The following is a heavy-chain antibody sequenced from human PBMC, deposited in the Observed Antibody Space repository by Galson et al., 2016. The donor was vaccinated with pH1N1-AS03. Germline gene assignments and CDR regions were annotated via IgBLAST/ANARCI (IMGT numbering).Heavy chain of an antibody. V-gene: IGHV3-23*01. CDR3: AKGRGWPVWHYSMDV. CDR2: ISGRGDSA. J-gene: IGHJ6*02. D-gene: IGHD6-19*01. CDR1: GFTLSSYA. Sequence: SLRLSCAAPGFTLSSYALTWVRQAPGKGLIWVSSISGRGDSAYYADSVKGRFTISRDKSKNTLYLQMNSLRAEDTAVYYCAKGRGWPVWHYSMDVWGQGTTVTVSS.